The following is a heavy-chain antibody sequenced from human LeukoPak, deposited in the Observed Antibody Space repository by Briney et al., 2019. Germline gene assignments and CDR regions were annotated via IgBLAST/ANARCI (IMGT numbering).Heavy chain of an antibody. J-gene: IGHJ3*02. CDR3: ARAQHPRYFDWLLYPRGHDAFDI. Sequence: PSETLSLTCTVSGGSVISSSDLWVWIRQPPGKGLEWIGRIYTSGSTNYNPSLKSRVTMSVDTSKNQFSLKLSSVTAADTAVYYCARAQHPRYFDWLLYPRGHDAFDIWGQGTMVTVSS. CDR1: GGSVISSSDL. D-gene: IGHD3-9*01. V-gene: IGHV4-61*05. CDR2: IYTSGST.